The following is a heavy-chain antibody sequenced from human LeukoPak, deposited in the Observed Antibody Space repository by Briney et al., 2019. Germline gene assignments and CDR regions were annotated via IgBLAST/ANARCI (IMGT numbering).Heavy chain of an antibody. D-gene: IGHD3-22*01. CDR2: IYYSGST. V-gene: IGHV4-59*01. CDR1: GGSITSYY. CDR3: ARDSRSYYDSRGYYGTFDY. J-gene: IGHJ4*02. Sequence: PSETLSLTCTVSGGSITSYYWSWIRHPPGKGLEWIGYIYYSGSTNYSPSLKSRVTISVDTSKNQFSLKLSSVTAADTAVYYCARDSRSYYDSRGYYGTFDYWGQGTLVTVSS.